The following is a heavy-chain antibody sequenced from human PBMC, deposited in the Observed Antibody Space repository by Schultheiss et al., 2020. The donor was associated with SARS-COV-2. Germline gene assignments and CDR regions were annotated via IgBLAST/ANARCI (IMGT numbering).Heavy chain of an antibody. D-gene: IGHD2-2*01. CDR1: GGSFSGYY. Sequence: SETLSLTCAVYGGSFSGYYWSWIRQPTGKGLEYIGEIKHSGSTNYNPSLKSRVTISVDKSKNQFSLRLSSVTAADTALYYCARDPRVVVPATTYYGMDVWGQGTTVTVSS. J-gene: IGHJ6*02. CDR3: ARDPRVVVPATTYYGMDV. V-gene: IGHV4-34*01. CDR2: IKHSGST.